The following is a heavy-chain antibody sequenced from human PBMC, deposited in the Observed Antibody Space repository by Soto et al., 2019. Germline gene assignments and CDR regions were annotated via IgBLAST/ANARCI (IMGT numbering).Heavy chain of an antibody. CDR3: ARSQHDYGDSCEDY. V-gene: IGHV3-33*01. CDR2: IWYDGSNK. CDR1: GFTFSSYG. D-gene: IGHD4-17*01. J-gene: IGHJ4*02. Sequence: GESLKISCAASGFTFSSYGMHWVRQAPGKGLEWVAVIWYDGSNKYYADSVKGRFTISRDNSKNTLYLQMNSLRAEDTAVYYCARSQHDYGDSCEDYWGQGTLVTVSS.